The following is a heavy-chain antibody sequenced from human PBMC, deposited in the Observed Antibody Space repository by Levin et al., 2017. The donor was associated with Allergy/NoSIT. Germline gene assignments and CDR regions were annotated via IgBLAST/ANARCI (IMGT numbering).Heavy chain of an antibody. Sequence: SCAVSGGSISSYYWSWIRQPAGKGLEWIGRIYTSGSTNYNPSLKSRVTMSVDTSKNQFSLKLSSVTAADTAVYYCARGVVITTSATLSFRHFDYWGQGTLVTVSS. CDR3: ARGVVITTSATLSFRHFDY. J-gene: IGHJ4*02. CDR2: IYTSGST. D-gene: IGHD3-22*01. CDR1: GGSISSYY. V-gene: IGHV4-4*07.